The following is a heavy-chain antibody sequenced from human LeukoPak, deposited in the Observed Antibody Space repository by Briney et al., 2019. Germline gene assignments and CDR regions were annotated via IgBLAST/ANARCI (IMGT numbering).Heavy chain of an antibody. Sequence: SETLSLTCTVSGGSISSSSYYWGWIRQPPGKGLEWIGSIYYSGSTYYNPSLKSRVTISVDTSKNQFSLKLSSVTAADTAVYYCARDPTVVLAAIPSWGQGTLVTVSS. CDR2: IYYSGST. D-gene: IGHD2-15*01. CDR3: ARDPTVVLAAIPS. J-gene: IGHJ4*02. V-gene: IGHV4-39*01. CDR1: GGSISSSSYY.